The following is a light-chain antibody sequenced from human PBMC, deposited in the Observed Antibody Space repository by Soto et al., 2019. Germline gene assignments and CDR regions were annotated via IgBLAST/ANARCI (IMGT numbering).Light chain of an antibody. CDR1: QSLVHSSGNTY. CDR3: QQYGTSEII. Sequence: VVMTQSPLSLPVTLGQPASISCRSSQSLVHSSGNTYLNWYQQRPGQASRLLIYDTSSRASGIPDRFSGSGSGTDFTLTISRLETEDFAVFYCQQYGTSEIIFGQGTRLENK. CDR2: DTS. V-gene: IGKV2-30*02. J-gene: IGKJ5*01.